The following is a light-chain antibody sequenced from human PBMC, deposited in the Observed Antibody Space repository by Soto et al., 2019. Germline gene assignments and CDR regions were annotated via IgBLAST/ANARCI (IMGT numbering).Light chain of an antibody. CDR1: QSVSSY. CDR2: DAS. Sequence: EIVLTQSPATLSLSPGERATLSCRASQSVSSYLAWYQQKPGQAPRLLIYDASNRATGIPARFSGSGSGTDFTLTTSSLEPEDFAGYYCQQRSNWPPGFITVGQGTRLDI. CDR3: QQRSNWPPGFIT. J-gene: IGKJ5*01. V-gene: IGKV3-11*01.